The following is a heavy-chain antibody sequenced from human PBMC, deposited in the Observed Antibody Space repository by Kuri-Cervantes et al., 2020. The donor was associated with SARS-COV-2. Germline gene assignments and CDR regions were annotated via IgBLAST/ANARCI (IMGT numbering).Heavy chain of an antibody. J-gene: IGHJ5*02. D-gene: IGHD3-3*01. CDR1: GGSFSYYY. CDR3: ARALPITIFGVVTPYSWFDP. CDR2: INHSGST. V-gene: IGHV4-34*01. Sequence: GSLRLSCAVYGGSFSYYYWSWIRQPPGKGLEWIGDINHSGSTNYNPSLKSRVTISVDTSKNQFSLKLSSVTAADTAVYYCARALPITIFGVVTPYSWFDPWGQGTLVTVSS.